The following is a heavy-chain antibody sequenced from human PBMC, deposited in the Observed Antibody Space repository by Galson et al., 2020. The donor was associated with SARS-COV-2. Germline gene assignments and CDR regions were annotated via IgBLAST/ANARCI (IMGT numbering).Heavy chain of an antibody. CDR3: ARGTFYDSSGYYYAFDI. CDR2: ISAYNGNT. J-gene: IGHJ3*02. Sequence: ASVKVSCKAFGYTFTSYGISWVRQAPGQGLEWMGWISAYNGNTNYAQKLQGRVTMTTDTSTSTAYMELRSLRSDDTAVYYCARGTFYDSSGYYYAFDIWGQGTMVTVSS. V-gene: IGHV1-18*01. D-gene: IGHD3-22*01. CDR1: GYTFTSYG.